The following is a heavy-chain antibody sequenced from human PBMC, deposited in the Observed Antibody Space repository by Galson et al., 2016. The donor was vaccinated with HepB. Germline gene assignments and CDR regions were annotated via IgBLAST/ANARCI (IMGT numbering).Heavy chain of an antibody. V-gene: IGHV3-15*01. Sequence: SLRLSCAASGLPFNNAWMSWVRQAPGKGLEWVGLIRSKADGGTANYAAPVKGRFTISRDDSKNMLYLQMNSLKTEDTAVYFCATDPYIGSLYHYYYFGTDVWGRGTTVTVSS. CDR2: IRSKADGGTA. CDR1: GLPFNNAW. D-gene: IGHD2-15*01. CDR3: ATDPYIGSLYHYYYFGTDV. J-gene: IGHJ6*02.